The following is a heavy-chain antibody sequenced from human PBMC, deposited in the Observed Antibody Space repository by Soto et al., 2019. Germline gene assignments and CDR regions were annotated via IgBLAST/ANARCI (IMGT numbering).Heavy chain of an antibody. D-gene: IGHD6-6*01. V-gene: IGHV4-59*08. CDR3: ARRTFSSSSATAGFYYYYYYIDV. J-gene: IGHJ6*03. CDR2: IYYSGST. Sequence: SESLSLTCTVSGGSISSYYWSWIRQPPGKGLEWIGYIYYSGSTNYNPSLNSLVTISVDTSKNQFSLKLSSVTAADTAVYYCARRTFSSSSATAGFYYYYYYIDVWSKGTTVTVSS. CDR1: GGSISSYY.